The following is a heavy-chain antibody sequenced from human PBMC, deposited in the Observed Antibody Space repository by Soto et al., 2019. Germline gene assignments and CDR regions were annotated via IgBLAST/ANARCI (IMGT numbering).Heavy chain of an antibody. CDR1: GYTFTSYG. J-gene: IGHJ6*02. Sequence: ASVKVSCKASGYTFTSYGISWVRQAPGQGLEWMGWISAYNGNTNYAQKLQGRVTMTTDTSTSTAYMELRSLRSDDTAVYYCAADSHWELPMPRARYNGMDLWGQGTTVTVSS. D-gene: IGHD1-26*01. CDR2: ISAYNGNT. V-gene: IGHV1-18*01. CDR3: AADSHWELPMPRARYNGMDL.